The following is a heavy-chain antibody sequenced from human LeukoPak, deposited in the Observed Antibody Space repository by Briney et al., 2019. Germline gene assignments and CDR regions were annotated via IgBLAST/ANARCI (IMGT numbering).Heavy chain of an antibody. D-gene: IGHD2-21*01. Sequence: GSLRLSCEVSGFTPSHFWMHWVRQTPGKGLEWVARIDGPGRGTVYADSVKGRFTFSRDNVKNTLSLQMNSLRHDDTAMYYCVRDLFPDAFDIWGQGTRVTVSS. CDR3: VRDLFPDAFDI. CDR1: GFTPSHFW. V-gene: IGHV3-74*01. CDR2: IDGPGRGT. J-gene: IGHJ3*02.